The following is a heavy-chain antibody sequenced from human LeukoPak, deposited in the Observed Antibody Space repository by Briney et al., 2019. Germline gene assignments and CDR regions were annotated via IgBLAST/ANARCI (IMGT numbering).Heavy chain of an antibody. J-gene: IGHJ5*02. V-gene: IGHV3-30*04. CDR1: GFTFSSYA. Sequence: GGSLRLSCAASGFTFSSYAMHWVRQAPGKGLEWVAVISYDGSNKYYADPVKGRFTISRDNSKNTLYLQMNSLRAEDTAVYYCAKDRRRRAAAQSGSFDPWGQGTLVTVSS. D-gene: IGHD6-13*01. CDR3: AKDRRRRAAAQSGSFDP. CDR2: ISYDGSNK.